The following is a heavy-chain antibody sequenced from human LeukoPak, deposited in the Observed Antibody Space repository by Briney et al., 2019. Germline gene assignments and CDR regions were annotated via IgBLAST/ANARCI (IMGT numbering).Heavy chain of an antibody. Sequence: GGSLRLSCAASGFTFSSYSMNWVRQAPGKGLEWVSAISGSGGSTYYADSVKGRFTISRDNSKNTLYLQMNSLRAEDTAVYYCAKSGVGYSSSWYYFDYWGQGTLVTVSS. CDR3: AKSGVGYSSSWYYFDY. V-gene: IGHV3-23*01. D-gene: IGHD6-13*01. CDR2: ISGSGGST. CDR1: GFTFSSYS. J-gene: IGHJ4*02.